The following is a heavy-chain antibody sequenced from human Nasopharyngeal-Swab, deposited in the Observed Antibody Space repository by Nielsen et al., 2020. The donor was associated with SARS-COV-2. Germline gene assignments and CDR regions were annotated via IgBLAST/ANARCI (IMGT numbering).Heavy chain of an antibody. Sequence: GESLKISCAASGFTFSSYAMHWVRQAPSKGLEWVAVISYDGSNKYYADSVKGRFTISRDNSKNTLYLQMNSLRAEDTAVYYCARAFGGGYYYGMDVWGQGTTVTVSS. CDR2: ISYDGSNK. D-gene: IGHD3-10*01. V-gene: IGHV3-30-3*01. CDR1: GFTFSSYA. J-gene: IGHJ6*02. CDR3: ARAFGGGYYYGMDV.